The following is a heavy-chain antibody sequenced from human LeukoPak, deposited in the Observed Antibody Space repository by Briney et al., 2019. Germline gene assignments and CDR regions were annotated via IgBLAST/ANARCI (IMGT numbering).Heavy chain of an antibody. CDR3: AGDTYYYDSSGLFDY. CDR2: IIPIFGTA. Sequence: ASVKVSCKASGGTFSSYAISWVRQAPGQGLEWMGGIIPIFGTANYAQKFQGRVTITADESTSTAYMELSSLRSEDTAVYYCAGDTYYYDSSGLFDYWGQGTLVTVSS. V-gene: IGHV1-69*13. D-gene: IGHD3-22*01. J-gene: IGHJ4*02. CDR1: GGTFSSYA.